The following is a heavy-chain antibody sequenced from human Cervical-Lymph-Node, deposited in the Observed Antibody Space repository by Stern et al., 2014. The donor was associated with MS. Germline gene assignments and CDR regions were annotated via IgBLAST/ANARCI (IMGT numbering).Heavy chain of an antibody. V-gene: IGHV3-21*01. CDR3: ASSIVVVPAAENKGFDP. CDR1: GFNLSSYA. J-gene: IGHJ5*02. Sequence: EVQLVESGGGLVKPGGSLRVSCVGSGFNLSSYAMNWVRQAPGKGLEWVSSISSTSTYIYYADSLKGRFTISRDNAKNSLFLQMTSLRAEDTAVYYCASSIVVVPAAENKGFDPWGQGTLVTVSS. CDR2: ISSTSTYI. D-gene: IGHD2-2*01.